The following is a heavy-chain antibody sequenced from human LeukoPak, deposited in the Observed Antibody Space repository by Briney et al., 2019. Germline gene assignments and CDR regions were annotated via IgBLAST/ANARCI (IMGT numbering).Heavy chain of an antibody. CDR3: ARAYYYDSSDAFDI. Sequence: SETLSLTCTVPGGSISSGSYYWSWIRQPAGKGLEWIGSIYHSGSTYYNPSLKSRVTISVDTAKNQFSLKLSSVTAADTAVYYCARAYYYDSSDAFDIWGQGTMVTVSS. CDR1: GGSISSGSYY. D-gene: IGHD3-22*01. J-gene: IGHJ3*02. V-gene: IGHV4-39*07. CDR2: IYHSGST.